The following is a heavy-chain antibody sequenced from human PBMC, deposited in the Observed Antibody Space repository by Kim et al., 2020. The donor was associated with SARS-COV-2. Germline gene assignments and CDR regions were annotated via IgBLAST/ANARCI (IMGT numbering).Heavy chain of an antibody. CDR2: IYYSGST. V-gene: IGHV4-59*01. CDR1: GGSISSYY. D-gene: IGHD6-13*01. J-gene: IGHJ6*02. Sequence: SETLSLTCTVSGGSISSYYWSWIRQPPGKGLEWIGYIYYSGSTNYNPSLKSRVTISVDTSKNQFSLKLSSVTAADTAVYYCASSSSWYPYYYYGMDVWGQGTTVTVSS. CDR3: ASSSSWYPYYYYGMDV.